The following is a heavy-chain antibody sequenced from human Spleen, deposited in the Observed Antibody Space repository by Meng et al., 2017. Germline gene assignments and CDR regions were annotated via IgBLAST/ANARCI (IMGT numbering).Heavy chain of an antibody. D-gene: IGHD4-11*01. Sequence: QVRLHHGVAGLLRPSETLSLTCVVSGGSFSDYYWSWIRQPPGKGLEWIGEINHSGSTNYNPSLESRATISVDTSQNNLSLKLSSVTAADSAVYYCARGPTTMAHDFDYWGQGTLVTVFS. J-gene: IGHJ4*02. CDR3: ARGPTTMAHDFDY. V-gene: IGHV4-34*01. CDR1: GGSFSDYY. CDR2: INHSGST.